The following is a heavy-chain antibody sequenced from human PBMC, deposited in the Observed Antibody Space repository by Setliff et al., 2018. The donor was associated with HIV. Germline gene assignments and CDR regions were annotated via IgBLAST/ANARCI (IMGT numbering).Heavy chain of an antibody. CDR1: GGSISSGSYY. D-gene: IGHD2-2*01. V-gene: IGHV4-61*02. CDR3: AKDQGCSRTSCYGNYYYGMDV. Sequence: PSETLSLTCTVSGGSISSGSYYWSWIRQPAGKGLEWIGRIYSSGSTNYNPSLKSRVTISVDTSKNQFSLKLSSVTAADTAVYYCAKDQGCSRTSCYGNYYYGMDVWGQGTTVTVSS. J-gene: IGHJ6*02. CDR2: IYSSGST.